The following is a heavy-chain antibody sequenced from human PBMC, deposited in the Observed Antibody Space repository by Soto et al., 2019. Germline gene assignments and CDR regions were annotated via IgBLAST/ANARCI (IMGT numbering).Heavy chain of an antibody. CDR1: GYTFTNYA. D-gene: IGHD3-10*01. J-gene: IGHJ4*02. CDR2: INPGNGNT. CDR3: ARSGSGGYSFDY. Sequence: ASVKVSCKASGYTFTNYAIHWVRQAPGQRPEWMGWINPGNGNTKYSQKFQGGVTITRDTSASTAYMELSSLRSEDTAVYYCARSGSGGYSFDYWGPGTLVTVSS. V-gene: IGHV1-3*01.